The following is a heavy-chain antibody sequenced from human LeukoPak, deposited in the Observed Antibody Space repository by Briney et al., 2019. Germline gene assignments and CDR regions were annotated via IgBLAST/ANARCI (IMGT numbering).Heavy chain of an antibody. CDR1: GYTFTSYD. D-gene: IGHD2-2*01. V-gene: IGHV1-8*03. CDR3: ARLSTSSLFDP. Sequence: GASVKVSCKASGYTFTSYDINWVRQATGQGLEWMGWMNPNSGNTGYAQKFQGRVTITRNTSISTAYMELSSLRSEDTAVYYCARLSTSSLFDPWGQGTLVTVSS. J-gene: IGHJ5*02. CDR2: MNPNSGNT.